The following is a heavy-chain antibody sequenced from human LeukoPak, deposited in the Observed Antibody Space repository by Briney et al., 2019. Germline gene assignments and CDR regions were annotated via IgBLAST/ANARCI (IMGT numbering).Heavy chain of an antibody. D-gene: IGHD3-22*01. CDR1: GFTLSSYS. CDR3: ARTNYYYDSSGYYDY. J-gene: IGHJ4*02. CDR2: ITSSSSYI. V-gene: IGHV3-21*04. Sequence: AGGSLRLSCAASGFTLSSYSMNWVRQAPGKGLEWVSSITSSSSYIYYADSVKGRFTISRDNSKNTLYLQMNSLRAEDTAVYYCARTNYYYDSSGYYDYWGQGTLVTVSS.